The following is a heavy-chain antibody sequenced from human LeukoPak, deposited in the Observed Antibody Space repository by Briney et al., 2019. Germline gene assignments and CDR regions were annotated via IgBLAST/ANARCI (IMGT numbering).Heavy chain of an antibody. CDR2: IYYSGTT. D-gene: IGHD4-23*01. CDR3: ARAPGGNAGNFQH. Sequence: SETLSLTCTVSGASISNYYWSWIRQSPGKGLEWIGYIYYSGTTNYNPSLKSRVTILVDTSKKQFSLKLSSVTAADTAVYYCARAPGGNAGNFQHWGQGTLVTVSS. V-gene: IGHV4-59*01. J-gene: IGHJ1*01. CDR1: GASISNYY.